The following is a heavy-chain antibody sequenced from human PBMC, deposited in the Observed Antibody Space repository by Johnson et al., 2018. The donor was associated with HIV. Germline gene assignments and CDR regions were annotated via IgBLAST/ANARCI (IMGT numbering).Heavy chain of an antibody. CDR3: ARDSKARFPTITMIDAFDI. J-gene: IGHJ3*02. CDR1: GFTFSSYW. V-gene: IGHV3-7*01. D-gene: IGHD3-22*01. Sequence: EVQLVESGGGLVQPGGSLRLSCAASGFTFSSYWMSWVRQAPGKGLEWVANIKQDGSETYYVDSVKGRFTISRDNAKNSLYLQMNSLRAEDTAVYYCARDSKARFPTITMIDAFDIWGQGTMVTVSS. CDR2: IKQDGSET.